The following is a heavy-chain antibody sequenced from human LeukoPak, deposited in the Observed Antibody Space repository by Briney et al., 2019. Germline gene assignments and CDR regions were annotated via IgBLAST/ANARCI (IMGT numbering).Heavy chain of an antibody. CDR1: GYTFTGYY. D-gene: IGHD3-22*01. CDR3: AREPSGYDSSGYPIDY. V-gene: IGHV1-2*06. Sequence: GASVKVSCKASGYTFTGYYMHWVRQAPGQGLEWMGRINPNSGGTNYAQKFQGRVTITRDTSASTAYMELSSLRSEDTAVYYCAREPSGYDSSGYPIDYWGQGTLVTVSS. J-gene: IGHJ4*02. CDR2: INPNSGGT.